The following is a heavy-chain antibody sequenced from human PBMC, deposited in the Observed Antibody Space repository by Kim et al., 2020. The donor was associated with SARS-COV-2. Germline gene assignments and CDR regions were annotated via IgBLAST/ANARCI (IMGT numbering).Heavy chain of an antibody. CDR1: GGSISSYY. D-gene: IGHD2-15*01. CDR3: ARGEPRNGGNAAFDP. V-gene: IGHV4-59*13. J-gene: IGHJ5*02. Sequence: SETLSLTCTVSGGSISSYYWSWIRQPPGKGLEWIGYIYYSGSTNYNPSLKSRVTISVDTSKNQFSLKLSSVTAADTAVYYCARGEPRNGGNAAFDPWGQGTLVTVSS. CDR2: IYYSGST.